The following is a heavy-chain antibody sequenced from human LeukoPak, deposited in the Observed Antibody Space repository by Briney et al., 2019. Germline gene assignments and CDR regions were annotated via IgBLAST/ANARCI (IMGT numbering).Heavy chain of an antibody. CDR3: ARACIAVAGTFDY. D-gene: IGHD6-19*01. Sequence: ASVKVSCKASGYTFTSYAMHWVRQAPGQRLEWMGWINAGNGNTKYSQKFQGRVTITRDTSASTAYMELSSLRSEDTAVYYCARACIAVAGTFDYWGQGTLVTVSS. V-gene: IGHV1-3*01. CDR1: GYTFTSYA. CDR2: INAGNGNT. J-gene: IGHJ4*02.